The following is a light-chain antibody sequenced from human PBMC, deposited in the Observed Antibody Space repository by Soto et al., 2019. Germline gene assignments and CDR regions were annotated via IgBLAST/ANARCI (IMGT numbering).Light chain of an antibody. V-gene: IGKV3-15*01. Sequence: EIVLTQSPGTLSLSPGERATLSCGASQSVSSNYLAWYQQKPGQPPRLLIYGASTRATGVPARISGSGSGTEFTLTISSLQSEDFAVYYCQQYNTWPPTWTFGQGTKVDIK. J-gene: IGKJ1*01. CDR2: GAS. CDR1: QSVSSN. CDR3: QQYNTWPPTWT.